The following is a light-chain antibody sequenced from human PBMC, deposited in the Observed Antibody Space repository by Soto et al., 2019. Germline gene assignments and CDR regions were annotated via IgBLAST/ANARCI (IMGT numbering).Light chain of an antibody. CDR2: DAS. Sequence: DIQMTKSPSSLSASVGDRVTITCQASHDITSYLNWYQHKPWKAPKLLLYDASILEAGVPSRFSESGSGTDFTCTISRLQTEDVATYYCQKCDYLPIFGPGTTGDFQ. J-gene: IGKJ3*01. CDR3: QKCDYLPI. CDR1: HDITSY. V-gene: IGKV1-33*01.